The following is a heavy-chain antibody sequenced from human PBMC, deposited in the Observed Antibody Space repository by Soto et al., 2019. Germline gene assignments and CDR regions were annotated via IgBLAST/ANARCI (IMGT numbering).Heavy chain of an antibody. J-gene: IGHJ6*02. V-gene: IGHV1-3*01. CDR1: GYTFTSYA. Sequence: QVQLVQSGAEVKKPGASVKVSCKASGYTFTSYAMHWVRQAPGQRLEWMGWINAGNGNTKYSPKFQGRVTITRDTSARASHMDLSSLRSADTALYYCPMYSRSSYGYDPTAVWGQGTTVTASS. CDR2: INAGNGNT. D-gene: IGHD6-13*01. CDR3: PMYSRSSYGYDPTAV.